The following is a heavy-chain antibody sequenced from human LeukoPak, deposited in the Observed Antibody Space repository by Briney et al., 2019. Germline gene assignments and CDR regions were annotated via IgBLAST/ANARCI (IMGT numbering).Heavy chain of an antibody. CDR1: GGSISSYY. D-gene: IGHD6-6*01. Sequence: SQTLSLTCTVSGGSISSYYWSWIRQPPGKGLEWIGYISDSGISNYNPSLKSQVTMSLDTSKNQLSLKLNSVTAADTAVYYCARGLGHSQPRSTSSSRMTIYYYYMDVWGKGATVTVSS. CDR2: ISDSGIS. CDR3: ARGLGHSQPRSTSSSRMTIYYYYMDV. V-gene: IGHV4-59*01. J-gene: IGHJ6*03.